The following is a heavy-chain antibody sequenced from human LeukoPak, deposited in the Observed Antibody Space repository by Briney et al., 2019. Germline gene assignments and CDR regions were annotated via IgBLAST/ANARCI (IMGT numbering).Heavy chain of an antibody. J-gene: IGHJ4*02. CDR1: GFTFSAYW. D-gene: IGHD3-9*01. Sequence: GGSLRLSCAASGFTFSAYWMHWVRQAPGQGLVWVSRVKYDGSTTTYADSVKGRFTISRDNAKNILYLQMNSLRVEDTAVYYCARDLDWLLFDYWGQGTLVTVSS. CDR3: ARDLDWLLFDY. CDR2: VKYDGSTT. V-gene: IGHV3-74*01.